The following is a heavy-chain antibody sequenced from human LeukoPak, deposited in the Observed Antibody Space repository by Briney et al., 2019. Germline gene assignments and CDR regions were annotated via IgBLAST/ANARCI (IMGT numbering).Heavy chain of an antibody. Sequence: ASVKVSCKTSGYTFTNYDIRWVRQAPGQGLEWMGWISPFNGNANYAQKIRGRVTMTTDTSTRTAYMELRSLVSDDTAVYYCARFPFSSGWLGVTALYYYYGMDVWGQGTTITVSS. CDR2: ISPFNGNA. CDR3: ARFPFSSGWLGVTALYYYYGMDV. V-gene: IGHV1-18*01. J-gene: IGHJ6*02. D-gene: IGHD6-19*01. CDR1: GYTFTNYD.